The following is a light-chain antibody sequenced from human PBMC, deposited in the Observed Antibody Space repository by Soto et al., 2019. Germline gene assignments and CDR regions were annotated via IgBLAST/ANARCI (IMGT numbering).Light chain of an antibody. CDR3: SAWDDSIYGPV. CDR1: SSNIGTNP. Sequence: QAVVTQPPSASGTPGQRVAISCSGGSSNIGTNPVNWYVHLAGTAPKLLMYRDNQRPSGVPDRFSGSKSGTSASLTISGLQSEDEADYFCSAWDDSIYGPVFGGGTKLTVL. J-gene: IGLJ2*01. V-gene: IGLV1-44*01. CDR2: RDN.